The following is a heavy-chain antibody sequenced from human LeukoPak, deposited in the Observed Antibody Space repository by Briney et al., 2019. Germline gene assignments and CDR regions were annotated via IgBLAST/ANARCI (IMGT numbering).Heavy chain of an antibody. Sequence: ESSETLSLTCTVSGGSISSDYWSWIRQPPGKGLEWIGYIYYSGSTNYNPSLKSRVTISVDTSKNQFSLKLNSVTAADTAVYYCARSPLFRAFDICGQGTMVTVSS. CDR1: GGSISSDY. J-gene: IGHJ3*02. CDR3: ARSPLFRAFDI. V-gene: IGHV4-59*01. CDR2: IYYSGST.